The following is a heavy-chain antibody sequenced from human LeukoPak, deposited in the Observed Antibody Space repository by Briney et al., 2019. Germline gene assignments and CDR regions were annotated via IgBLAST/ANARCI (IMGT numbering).Heavy chain of an antibody. V-gene: IGHV3-7*01. CDR2: QKQDGSEK. Sequence: PGGSLRLYCAASGCTLSNYWMSWVREAPGKGLERVSHQKQDGSEKYYVDSVKGRFTISRDNAKNSLYLQMNSLRAEDTAVYYCARRRCSSTSCFFDYWGQGTLVTVSS. CDR3: ARRRCSSTSCFFDY. D-gene: IGHD2-2*01. CDR1: GCTLSNYW. J-gene: IGHJ4*02.